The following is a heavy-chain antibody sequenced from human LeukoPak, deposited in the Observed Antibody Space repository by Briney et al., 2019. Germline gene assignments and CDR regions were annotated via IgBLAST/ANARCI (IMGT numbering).Heavy chain of an antibody. CDR3: AREYCTNGICYTYFDF. J-gene: IGHJ4*02. V-gene: IGHV3-21*01. Sequence: TGGSLRLSCAASGFTFNNYTIHWVRQAPGKGLEGVSSFSRKGDYTFYADSMKGRFTISRDNAKNSLYLQMNSLRAEDTAVYYCAREYCTNGICYTYFDFWGQGTLVTVSS. CDR2: FSRKGDYT. CDR1: GFTFNNYT. D-gene: IGHD2-8*01.